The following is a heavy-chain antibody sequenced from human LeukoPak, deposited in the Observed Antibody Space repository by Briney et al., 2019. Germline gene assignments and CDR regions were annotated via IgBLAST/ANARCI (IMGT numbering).Heavy chain of an antibody. Sequence: GGSLRLSCTASGFTFGDYAMRWFRQAPGKGLEWVGFIRSKAYGGTTEYAASVKGRFTISRDDSKSIAYLQMNSLKTEDTAVYYCTRIGLAWYFDYWGQGTLVTVSS. CDR3: TRIGLAWYFDY. V-gene: IGHV3-49*03. J-gene: IGHJ4*02. CDR1: GFTFGDYA. CDR2: IRSKAYGGTT.